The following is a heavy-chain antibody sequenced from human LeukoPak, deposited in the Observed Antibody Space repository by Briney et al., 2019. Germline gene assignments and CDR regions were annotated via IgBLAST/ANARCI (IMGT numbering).Heavy chain of an antibody. CDR2: ISSSSSYI. CDR3: ARVEYDSLLLDY. D-gene: IGHD3-22*01. V-gene: IGHV3-21*01. CDR1: GFTFSSYS. J-gene: IGHJ4*02. Sequence: GGSLRLSCAASGFTFSSYSMNWVRQAPGKGLEWVSSISSSSSYIYYADSVKGRFTISRDNAKNSLYLQRNSLRAEDTAVYYCARVEYDSLLLDYWGQGTLVTVSS.